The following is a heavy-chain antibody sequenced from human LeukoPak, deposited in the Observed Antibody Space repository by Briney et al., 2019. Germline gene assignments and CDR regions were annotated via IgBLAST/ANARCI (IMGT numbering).Heavy chain of an antibody. D-gene: IGHD6-19*01. CDR3: ASDPARTSGWFGHDAFDI. J-gene: IGHJ3*02. Sequence: GGSLRLSCAASGFTFSSYSMNWVRPAPGKGLEWVSSISSSSSYIYYADSVKGRFTISRENAKNSLYRQMNSLRAEDTAVYYCASDPARTSGWFGHDAFDIWGQGTMVTVSS. CDR2: ISSSSSYI. CDR1: GFTFSSYS. V-gene: IGHV3-21*01.